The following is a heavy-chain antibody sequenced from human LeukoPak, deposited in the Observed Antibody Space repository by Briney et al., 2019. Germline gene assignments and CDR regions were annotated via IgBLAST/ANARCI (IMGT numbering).Heavy chain of an antibody. J-gene: IGHJ4*02. D-gene: IGHD6-13*01. V-gene: IGHV4-34*01. Sequence: SSETLSLTCAVSGASFSDYYWTWIRQPPGKGPEWMGEINHSGNTNDNPSLEGGVTTTVNTLKKQFTQKRTTVTAADTAVYCCGRVPSSRSHPCDQWGQGTLVTVSS. CDR2: INHSGNT. CDR1: GASFSDYY. CDR3: GRVPSSRSHPCDQ.